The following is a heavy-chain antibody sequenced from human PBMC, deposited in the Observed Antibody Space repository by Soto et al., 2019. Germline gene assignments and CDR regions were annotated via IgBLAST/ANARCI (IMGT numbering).Heavy chain of an antibody. Sequence: QVQLVESGGGVVQPGRSLRLSCAASGFTFSSYGMHWVRQAPGKGLAWVAVIWYDGSNKYYAESVKGRFTISRDNSENTLYLQMNSLRAEDTAVYYCARDGYCSGGSCYSVPVFDYWGQGTLVTVSS. CDR2: IWYDGSNK. D-gene: IGHD2-15*01. V-gene: IGHV3-33*01. CDR3: ARDGYCSGGSCYSVPVFDY. CDR1: GFTFSSYG. J-gene: IGHJ4*02.